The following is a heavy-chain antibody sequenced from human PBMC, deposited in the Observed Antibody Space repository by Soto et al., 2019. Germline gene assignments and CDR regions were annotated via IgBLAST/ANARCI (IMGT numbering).Heavy chain of an antibody. CDR2: ISWDGGST. CDR1: GFTFSSYT. CDR3: AKDIASSGWYSLDY. V-gene: IGHV3-43*01. J-gene: IGHJ4*02. Sequence: PGGSLRLSCAASGFTFSSYTMHWVRQAPGKGLEWVSLISWDGGSTYYADSVKGRFTISRDNSKNSLYLQMNSLRTEDTAFYYCAKDIASSGWYSLDYWGQGTLVTVSS. D-gene: IGHD6-19*01.